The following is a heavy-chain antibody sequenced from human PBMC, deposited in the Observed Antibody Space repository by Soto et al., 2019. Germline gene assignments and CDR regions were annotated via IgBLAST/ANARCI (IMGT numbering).Heavy chain of an antibody. V-gene: IGHV4-30-4*01. CDR3: ARVKYYYGSGSYYPYRYFDY. CDR2: IYYSGIT. CDR1: GGSISSGDYY. Sequence: PSETLSLTCTVSGGSISSGDYYWSWIRQPPGKGLEWIGYIYYSGITYYNPSLKSRVTISVDTSKNQFSLKLSSVTAADTAVYYCARVKYYYGSGSYYPYRYFDYWGQGTLVTVSS. D-gene: IGHD3-10*01. J-gene: IGHJ4*02.